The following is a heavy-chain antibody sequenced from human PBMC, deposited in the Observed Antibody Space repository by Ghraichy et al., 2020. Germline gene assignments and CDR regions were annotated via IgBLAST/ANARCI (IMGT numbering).Heavy chain of an antibody. D-gene: IGHD4-11*01. CDR1: GFAFSSHV. Sequence: GGSLRLTCAASGFAFSSHVMGWVRQAPGKGLEWVSAISPTNNNTYYADSVKGRFAISRDNSKNTLYLQMSSLRVEDTAVYYCAKITTVIPVRGFDYWGQGTLVTVSS. J-gene: IGHJ4*02. CDR3: AKITTVIPVRGFDY. V-gene: IGHV3-23*01. CDR2: ISPTNNNT.